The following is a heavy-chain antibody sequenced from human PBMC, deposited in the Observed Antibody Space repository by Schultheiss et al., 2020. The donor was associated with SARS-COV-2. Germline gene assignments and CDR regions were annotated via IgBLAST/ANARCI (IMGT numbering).Heavy chain of an antibody. CDR2: INHSGST. V-gene: IGHV4-34*01. D-gene: IGHD1-1*01. CDR3: ARGRYSRGMDV. Sequence: SQTLSLTCTVSGGSISSYYWGWIRQPPGKGLEWIGEINHSGSTNYNPSLKSRVTISVDTSKNQFSLKLSSVTAADTAVYYCARGRYSRGMDVWGQGTTVTVSS. J-gene: IGHJ6*02. CDR1: GGSISSYY.